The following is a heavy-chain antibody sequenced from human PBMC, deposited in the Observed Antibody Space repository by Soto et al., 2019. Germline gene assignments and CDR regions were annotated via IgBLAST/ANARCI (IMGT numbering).Heavy chain of an antibody. V-gene: IGHV1-2*04. D-gene: IGHD6-13*01. CDR2: INPNSGGT. J-gene: IGHJ3*02. Sequence: ASVKVSCKASGYTFTGYYMHWVRQAPGQGLEWKGRINPNSGGTNYAQKFQGWVTMTRDTSFSTAYMELSWLRSDVTAVYYCARLGIAAAGTRAFDIWGQGTMVTVSS. CDR1: GYTFTGYY. CDR3: ARLGIAAAGTRAFDI.